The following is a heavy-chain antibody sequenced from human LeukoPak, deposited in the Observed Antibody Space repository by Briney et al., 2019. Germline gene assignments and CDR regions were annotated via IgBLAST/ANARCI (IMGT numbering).Heavy chain of an antibody. CDR2: IYYSGST. CDR3: ARVSARYSSLLGRYYYYYMDV. D-gene: IGHD6-19*01. J-gene: IGHJ6*03. Sequence: SETLSLTCTVSGGSISSYYWSWIRQPPGKGLEWIGYIYYSGSTDSNPSLKSRVIISVDMSKNQFSLKLSSVTAADTAVYYCARVSARYSSLLGRYYYYYMDVWGKGTTVTVSS. CDR1: GGSISSYY. V-gene: IGHV4-59*08.